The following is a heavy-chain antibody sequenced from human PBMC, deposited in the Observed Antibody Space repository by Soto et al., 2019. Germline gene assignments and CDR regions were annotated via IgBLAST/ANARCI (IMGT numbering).Heavy chain of an antibody. J-gene: IGHJ6*02. D-gene: IGHD1-26*01. CDR3: ARDSIVGATNYYYYGMDV. CDR1: GGSISSGDYY. Sequence: SETLSLTCTVSGGSISSGDYYWSWIRQPPGKGLEWIGYIYYSGSTYYNPSLKSRVTISVDTSKNQFSLKLSSVTAADTAVYYCARDSIVGATNYYYYGMDVWGQGTTVTVS. CDR2: IYYSGST. V-gene: IGHV4-30-4*01.